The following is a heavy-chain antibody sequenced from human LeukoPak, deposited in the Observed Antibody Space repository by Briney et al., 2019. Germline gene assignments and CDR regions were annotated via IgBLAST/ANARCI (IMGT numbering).Heavy chain of an antibody. J-gene: IGHJ4*02. CDR2: ISSNGGST. Sequence: GGSLRLSCSASGFTFSTYAMHWVRQAPGKGLEYVSAISSNGGSTYYTDSVKGRFTISRDNSKNTLFLQMDSLRAEDTAVYYCAKLIGGFSVYWGRGTLVTVSS. CDR1: GFTFSTYA. CDR3: AKLIGGFSVY. D-gene: IGHD2-8*01. V-gene: IGHV3-64*04.